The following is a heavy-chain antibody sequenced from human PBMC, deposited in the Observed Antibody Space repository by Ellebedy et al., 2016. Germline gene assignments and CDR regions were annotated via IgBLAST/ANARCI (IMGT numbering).Heavy chain of an antibody. CDR2: IHYSGDTGST. V-gene: IGHV4-30-4*01. CDR3: ARNLLYDSDRRIDAFDL. J-gene: IGHJ3*01. CDR1: GDSIDSGSYY. Sequence: SETLSLXXSVSGDSIDSGSYYWSWIRQSPGKGLEWIGCIHYSGDTGSTYINPSLESRAMISRETSRVHFSLTLRSVTAADTAVYYCARNLLYDSDRRIDAFDLWGPGTKVAVSS. D-gene: IGHD3-22*01.